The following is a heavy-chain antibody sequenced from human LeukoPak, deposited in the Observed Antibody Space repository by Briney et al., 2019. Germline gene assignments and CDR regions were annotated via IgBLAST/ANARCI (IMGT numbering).Heavy chain of an antibody. Sequence: PSETLSLTCTVSGGSISSYYWSWIRQPPGKGLEWIGSSGSTNYNPSLRSRVTISVDTSKNQFSLKLSSVTAADTAVYYCARGDSWYYFDYWGQGTLVTVSS. V-gene: IGHV4-59*01. D-gene: IGHD6-13*01. CDR1: GGSISSYY. CDR2: SGST. J-gene: IGHJ4*02. CDR3: ARGDSWYYFDY.